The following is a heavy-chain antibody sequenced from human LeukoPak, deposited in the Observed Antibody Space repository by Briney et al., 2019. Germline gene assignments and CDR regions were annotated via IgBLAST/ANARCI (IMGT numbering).Heavy chain of an antibody. V-gene: IGHV1-2*02. CDR1: GYTFTGYY. CDR3: ARVNGGSYLGEPPSWFDP. Sequence: GASVKVSCKASGYTFTGYYMHWVRQAPGQGLEWMGWIKPNSGGTNYAQKFQGRVTMTTDTSTSTAYMELRSLRSDDTAVYYCARVNGGSYLGEPPSWFDPWGQGTLVTVSS. D-gene: IGHD1-26*01. CDR2: IKPNSGGT. J-gene: IGHJ5*02.